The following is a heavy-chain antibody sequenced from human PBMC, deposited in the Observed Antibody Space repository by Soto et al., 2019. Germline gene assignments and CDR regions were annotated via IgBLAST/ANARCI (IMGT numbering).Heavy chain of an antibody. Sequence: QVQLQQWGAGLLKPSETLSLTCAVYGGSFSGYYWSWIRQPPGKGLEWIGEINHSGSTNYNPSLKSRVTISVDTSKNQFSLKLSSVTAADTAVYYCARGGFRTTNFAYWGQGTLVTVSS. D-gene: IGHD1-1*01. J-gene: IGHJ4*02. CDR2: INHSGST. CDR3: ARGGFRTTNFAY. V-gene: IGHV4-34*01. CDR1: GGSFSGYY.